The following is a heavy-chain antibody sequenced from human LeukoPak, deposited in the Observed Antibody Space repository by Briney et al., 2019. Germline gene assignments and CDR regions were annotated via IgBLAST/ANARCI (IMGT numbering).Heavy chain of an antibody. CDR3: TTDMGYRT. CDR2: ISGSGGST. J-gene: IGHJ5*02. Sequence: GGSLRLSCAASGFTFSSYAMSWVRQAPEKGLEWVSTISGSGGSTYYTDSVRGRFTISRDNSKNTLYLQMNSLKTEDTAVYYCTTDMGYRTWGQGTLVTVSS. D-gene: IGHD5-18*01. V-gene: IGHV3-23*01. CDR1: GFTFSSYA.